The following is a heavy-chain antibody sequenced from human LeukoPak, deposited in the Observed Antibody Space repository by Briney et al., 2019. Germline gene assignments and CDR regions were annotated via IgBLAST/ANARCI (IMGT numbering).Heavy chain of an antibody. V-gene: IGHV1-2*02. CDR2: INPNSGGT. CDR1: GYTFTGYY. Sequence: ASVKVSCKASGYTFTGYYMHWVRQAPGQGLEWMGWINPNSGGTNYAQKFQGRVTMTRDTSISTVYMELSSLRSEDTAVYYCARDRIQLWYGAIDYWGQGTLVTVSS. D-gene: IGHD5-18*01. J-gene: IGHJ4*02. CDR3: ARDRIQLWYGAIDY.